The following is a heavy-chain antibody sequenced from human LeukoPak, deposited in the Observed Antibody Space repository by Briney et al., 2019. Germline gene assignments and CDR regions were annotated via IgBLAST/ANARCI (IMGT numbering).Heavy chain of an antibody. Sequence: SETLSLTCTVSGDSISSYYWSWIRQPPGKGLEWISDISASGGTNYNPSLESRVTVSMDSCKNQFSLKLSSVTAADTAVFYCARSPHNSAWYEKWFDPWGQGTLVTVSS. J-gene: IGHJ5*02. D-gene: IGHD6-19*01. CDR2: ISASGGT. CDR3: ARSPHNSAWYEKWFDP. CDR1: GDSISSYY. V-gene: IGHV4-4*08.